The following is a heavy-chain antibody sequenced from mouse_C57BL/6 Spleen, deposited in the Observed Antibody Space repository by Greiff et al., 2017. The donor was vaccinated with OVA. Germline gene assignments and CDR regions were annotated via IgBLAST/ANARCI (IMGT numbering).Heavy chain of an antibody. CDR1: GYTFTDYE. Sequence: VQLQQSGAELVRPGASVTLSCKASGYTFTDYEMHWVKQTHVHGLEWIGAIDPETGGTAYNQKFKGKAILTADKSSSTAYIELRSLPSEDSAVYYCTRGAQFTTFDYWGQGTTLTVSS. CDR3: TRGAQFTTFDY. D-gene: IGHD1-3*01. V-gene: IGHV1-15*01. J-gene: IGHJ2*01. CDR2: IDPETGGT.